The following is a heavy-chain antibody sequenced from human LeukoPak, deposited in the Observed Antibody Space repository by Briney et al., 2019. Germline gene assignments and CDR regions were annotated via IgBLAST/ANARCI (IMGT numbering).Heavy chain of an antibody. Sequence: ASVKVSCKASGGTFSSYAISWVRQAPGQGLEWMGIINPSGRSTTYVQQFQGRVTMTRDMSTSTAYMELRSLRSDDTAVFYCARHPPNWNGAFHIWGQGTMVTVSS. D-gene: IGHD1-1*01. V-gene: IGHV1-46*01. CDR1: GGTFSSYA. J-gene: IGHJ3*02. CDR2: INPSGRST. CDR3: ARHPPNWNGAFHI.